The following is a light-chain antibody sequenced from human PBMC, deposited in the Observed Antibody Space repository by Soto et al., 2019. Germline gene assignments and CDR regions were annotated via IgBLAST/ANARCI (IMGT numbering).Light chain of an antibody. J-gene: IGLJ1*01. CDR3: NSYTSNNSYV. CDR2: DVS. CDR1: SSDVGGYNY. Sequence: QSALTQPASVSGSPGQSITISCTGTSSDVGGYNYVSRYQQHPGKAPKLMIYDVSNPPSGVSNRFSGSKSGNTASLTISGLRAEDEADYYCNSYTSNNSYVFGPGTKLTVL. V-gene: IGLV2-14*01.